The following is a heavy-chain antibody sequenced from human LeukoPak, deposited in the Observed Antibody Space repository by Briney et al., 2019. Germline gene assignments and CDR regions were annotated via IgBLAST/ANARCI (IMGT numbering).Heavy chain of an antibody. V-gene: IGHV3-48*01. D-gene: IGHD6-19*01. CDR3: ARDGQQWRKDAFDI. J-gene: IGHJ3*02. Sequence: GGSLRLSCAASGFTFSSYSMNWVRQAPGKGLEWVSYISTSSSTIYYADPVKGRFTISRDNAKNSLYLQMNSLRAEDTAVYYCARDGQQWRKDAFDIWGQGTMVTVPS. CDR1: GFTFSSYS. CDR2: ISTSSSTI.